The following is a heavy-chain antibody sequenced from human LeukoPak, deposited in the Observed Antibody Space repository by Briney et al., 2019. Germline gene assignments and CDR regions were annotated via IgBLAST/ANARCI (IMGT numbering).Heavy chain of an antibody. V-gene: IGHV3-21*01. D-gene: IGHD3-10*01. Sequence: GGSLRLSCAASGFTFSSYSMNWVRQAPGKGLEWVSSMSSSSSFIYYTDSVKGRFTISRDNAKNSLYLQMNSLRAEDTAVYYCANGYYYGSGSYYKEAFDIWGQGTMVTVSS. CDR2: MSSSSSFI. CDR3: ANGYYYGSGSYYKEAFDI. J-gene: IGHJ3*02. CDR1: GFTFSSYS.